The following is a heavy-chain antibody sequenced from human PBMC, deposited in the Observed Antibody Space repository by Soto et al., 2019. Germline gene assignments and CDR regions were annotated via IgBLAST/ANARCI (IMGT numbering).Heavy chain of an antibody. J-gene: IGHJ4*02. CDR2: INSYSGAT. Sequence: ASVKVSWKASGYTFTDDYMHWRRQATGHGLEWVGCINSYSGATNFAQKFQGRVTMTRETSITTAYMELNRLTSDDTAVYYCARGGAHCSNGVCLGQYWGQGTLVTVSS. V-gene: IGHV1-2*02. CDR1: GYTFTDDY. D-gene: IGHD2-8*01. CDR3: ARGGAHCSNGVCLGQY.